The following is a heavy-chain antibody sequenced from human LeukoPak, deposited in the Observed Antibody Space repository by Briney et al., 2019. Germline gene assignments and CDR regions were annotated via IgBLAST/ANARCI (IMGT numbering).Heavy chain of an antibody. Sequence: PSETLSLTCTVSGGSISSYYWSWIRQPPGKGLEWIGYIYYSGSTNYNPSLKSRVTISVDTSKNQFSLKLSSVTAADTAVYYCARGYGSGSYRRTNWFDPWGQGTLVTVSS. V-gene: IGHV4-59*12. CDR3: ARGYGSGSYRRTNWFDP. J-gene: IGHJ5*02. CDR2: IYYSGST. CDR1: GGSISSYY. D-gene: IGHD3-10*01.